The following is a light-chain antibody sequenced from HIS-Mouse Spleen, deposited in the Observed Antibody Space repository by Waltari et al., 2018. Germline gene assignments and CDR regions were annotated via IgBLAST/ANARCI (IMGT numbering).Light chain of an antibody. CDR2: HVS. CDR1: SSDVGGYNY. V-gene: IGLV2-14*03. Sequence: QSALTQPASVSGSPGQSITISCTGTSSDVGGYNYVSWYQQHPGKAPKPMIYHVSNRPSGVSNRFSGSKSGNTASLTISGLQAEDEADYYCSSYTSSSVVFGGGTKLTVL. CDR3: SSYTSSSVV. J-gene: IGLJ2*01.